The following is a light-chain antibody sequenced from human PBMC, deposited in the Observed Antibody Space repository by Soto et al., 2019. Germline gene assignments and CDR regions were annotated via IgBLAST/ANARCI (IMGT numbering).Light chain of an antibody. J-gene: IGKJ3*01. CDR1: QSVSSSY. CDR2: DTS. V-gene: IGKV3-20*01. Sequence: EIVLTQSPGTLSLSPGERATLSCRASQSVSSSYLAWYQQKPGQAPRLLIYDTSSRATGIPDRFSGSGSGTAFPLTISRLEPEDFAVYYCQQYGSSPLTFGPGTKVDIK. CDR3: QQYGSSPLT.